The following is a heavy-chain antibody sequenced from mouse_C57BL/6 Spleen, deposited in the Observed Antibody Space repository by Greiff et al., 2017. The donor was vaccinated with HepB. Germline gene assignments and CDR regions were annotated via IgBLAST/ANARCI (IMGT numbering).Heavy chain of an antibody. J-gene: IGHJ2*01. Sequence: QVQLKQSGAELVRPGSSVKLSCKASGYTFTSYWMDWVKQRPGQGLEWIGNIYPSDSETHYNQKFKDKATLTVDKSSSTAYMQLSSLTSEDSAVYYCARRHYGSSYGYWGQGTTLTVSS. CDR2: IYPSDSET. CDR1: GYTFTSYW. V-gene: IGHV1-61*01. CDR3: ARRHYGSSYGY. D-gene: IGHD1-1*01.